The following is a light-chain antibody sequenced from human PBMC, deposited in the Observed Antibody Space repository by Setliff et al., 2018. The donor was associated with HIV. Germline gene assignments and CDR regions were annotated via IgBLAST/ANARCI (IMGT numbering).Light chain of an antibody. CDR3: SSYTSSGTV. V-gene: IGLV2-14*01. CDR1: SSDVGSYNY. J-gene: IGLJ3*02. CDR2: EVS. Sequence: QSALTQPASVSGSPGQSITISCTGTSSDVGSYNYVSWYQQHPGKAPKLMIYEVSNRPSGVSNRFSGSKSGNTASLTISGLQAEDEADYYCSSYTSSGTVFGGGTQLTVL.